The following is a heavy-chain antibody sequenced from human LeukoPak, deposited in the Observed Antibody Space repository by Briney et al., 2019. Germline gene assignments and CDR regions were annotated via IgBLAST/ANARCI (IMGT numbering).Heavy chain of an antibody. CDR3: AKGLHYDFWSGYYDY. D-gene: IGHD3-3*01. CDR1: GLTFSSYG. V-gene: IGHV3-30*18. Sequence: GGSLRLSCAASGLTFSSYGMHWVRQAPGKGLEWVAVISYDGSNKYYADSVKGRFTISRDNSKNTLYLQMNSLRAEDTAVYYCAKGLHYDFWSGYYDYWGQGTLVTVSS. J-gene: IGHJ4*02. CDR2: ISYDGSNK.